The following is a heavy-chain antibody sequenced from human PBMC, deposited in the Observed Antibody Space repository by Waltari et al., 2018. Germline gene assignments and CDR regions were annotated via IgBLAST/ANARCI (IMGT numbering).Heavy chain of an antibody. D-gene: IGHD6-13*01. CDR2: LSGTSSSR. J-gene: IGHJ4*02. V-gene: IGHV3-21*01. CDR3: ARVRGCYSRSCYSDN. CDR1: GFTVGSDS. Sequence: EGQLEESGGGRVKTGGSLRGSGGGAGFTVGSDSMSWVRHAPGKGLELLSSLSGTSSSRPSAESVQGRFTISRDNAQPSLSLPMTSLRAEDTAIYYCARVRGCYSRSCYSDNWGQGTLVTVSS.